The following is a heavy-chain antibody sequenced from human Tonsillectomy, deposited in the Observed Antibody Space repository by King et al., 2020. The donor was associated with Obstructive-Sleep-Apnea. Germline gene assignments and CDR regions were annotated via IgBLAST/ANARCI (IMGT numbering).Heavy chain of an antibody. CDR3: ARAAGAFDSICYSPGAFDM. J-gene: IGHJ3*02. CDR2: IYYSGTT. Sequence: QLQESGPGLVKPSETLSLTCSVSGDSISDYYWNWIRQPPGKGLEWIGYIYYSGTTIFNPSLKSRLTILVDTSKNQSSLRLSSVTAADTAVYYCARAAGAFDSICYSPGAFDMWGQGTMVTVAS. V-gene: IGHV4-59*01. D-gene: IGHD3-22*01. CDR1: GDSISDYY.